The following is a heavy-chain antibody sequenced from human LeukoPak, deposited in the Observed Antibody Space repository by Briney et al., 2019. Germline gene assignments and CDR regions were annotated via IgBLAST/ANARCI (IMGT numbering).Heavy chain of an antibody. Sequence: GGSLRLSCTASGFTVTNNYINWVRQAPGKGLEWVSLIYSGGDTYYADSVKGRFTISRDSSKNTMYLQMNSLRAEDTAMYYCTRDPPAVTTSTYGWGQGTLVTVSS. J-gene: IGHJ4*02. D-gene: IGHD6-19*01. CDR1: GFTVTNNY. V-gene: IGHV3-66*01. CDR2: IYSGGDT. CDR3: TRDPPAVTTSTYG.